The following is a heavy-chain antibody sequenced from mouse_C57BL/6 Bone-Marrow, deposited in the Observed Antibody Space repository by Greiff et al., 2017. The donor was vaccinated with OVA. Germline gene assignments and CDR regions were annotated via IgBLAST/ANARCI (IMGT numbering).Heavy chain of an antibody. J-gene: IGHJ2*01. CDR3: VREGLRQESRYLDY. CDR1: GFTFNTYA. Sequence: DVKLVESGGGLVQPKGSLKLSCAASGFTFNTYAMHWVRQAPGKGLEWVARIRSKSSNYATYYADSVKDRFTISRDDSQSMLYLQMNNLKTDDTAMYYCVREGLRQESRYLDYWGQGTTLTVSS. V-gene: IGHV10-3*01. CDR2: IRSKSSNYAT. D-gene: IGHD2-4*01.